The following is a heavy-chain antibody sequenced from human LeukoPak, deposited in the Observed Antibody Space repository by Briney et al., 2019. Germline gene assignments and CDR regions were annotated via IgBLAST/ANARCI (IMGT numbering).Heavy chain of an antibody. V-gene: IGHV3-43*01. CDR2: ISGDGGST. Sequence: GGSLRLSCATSGTTFDDFTMHWVRQAPGKGLKWVSLISGDGGSTYYGDSVKGRFTISRDNSKNSLYLQLNSLRPEDTAVYYCAIMSGSWNDYWGQGTLVTVSS. CDR1: GTTFDDFT. D-gene: IGHD6-6*01. J-gene: IGHJ4*02. CDR3: AIMSGSWNDY.